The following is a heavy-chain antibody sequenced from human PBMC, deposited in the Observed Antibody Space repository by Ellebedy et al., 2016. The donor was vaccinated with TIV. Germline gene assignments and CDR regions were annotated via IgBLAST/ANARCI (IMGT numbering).Heavy chain of an antibody. D-gene: IGHD3-22*01. CDR3: ACLTMTPFSFDY. CDR1: GGSISSYY. Sequence: SETLSLTCTVSGGSISSYYWSWIRQPPGKGLEWIGYIYYSGSTNYNPSLKSRVTISVDTSKNQFSLKLGSVTAADTAVYYCACLTMTPFSFDYWGQGTLVTVSS. CDR2: IYYSGST. V-gene: IGHV4-59*01. J-gene: IGHJ4*02.